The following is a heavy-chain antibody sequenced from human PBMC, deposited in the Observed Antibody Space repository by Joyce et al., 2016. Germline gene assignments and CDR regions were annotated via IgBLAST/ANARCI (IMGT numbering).Heavy chain of an antibody. D-gene: IGHD4-23*01. CDR3: VRDQGWELPPDY. CDR2: IWRDGSGK. J-gene: IGHJ4*02. CDR1: GFTFRNFG. Sequence: QVQLVESGGGVVQPGRSMRLSCAASGFTFRNFGMHWVRQAPGKGLEWVAFIWRDGSGKYYGDSLKGRFTISRDNSKNTLDLQMNSLRVEDTAVYYCVRDQGWELPPDYWGQGTLVTVSS. V-gene: IGHV3-33*01.